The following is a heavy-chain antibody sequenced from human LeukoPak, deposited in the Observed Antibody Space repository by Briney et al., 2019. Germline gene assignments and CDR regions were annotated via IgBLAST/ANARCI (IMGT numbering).Heavy chain of an antibody. CDR2: INSDGSTT. D-gene: IGHD2-15*01. CDR3: ARVRTYSYGLDY. V-gene: IGHV3-74*01. CDR1: GFTFSIYW. Sequence: PGGSLRLSCALSGFTFSIYWMHWVRQAPGKGLVWVSHINSDGSTTNYADSVKGRFTISRDNAKNTLYLQMNNLRAEDTALYYCARVRTYSYGLDYWGQGTLVTVSS. J-gene: IGHJ4*02.